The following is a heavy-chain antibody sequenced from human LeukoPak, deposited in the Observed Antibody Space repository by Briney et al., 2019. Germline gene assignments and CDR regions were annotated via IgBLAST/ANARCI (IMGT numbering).Heavy chain of an antibody. V-gene: IGHV1-2*02. CDR2: INPNSGGT. CDR1: GYTFTGYY. Sequence: ASVKVSCKPSGYTFTGYYKHWVRLAPAPGLEWMGLINPNSGGTNYAQKSQGRVTMTRNRSNTTAPIQLKMLRCDDTAVYHFSRETADGGALFDYWGQGTLVTVSS. D-gene: IGHD1-14*01. CDR3: SRETADGGALFDY. J-gene: IGHJ4*02.